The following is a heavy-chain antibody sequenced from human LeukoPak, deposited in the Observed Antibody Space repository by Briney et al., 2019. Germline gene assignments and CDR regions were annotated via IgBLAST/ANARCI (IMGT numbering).Heavy chain of an antibody. Sequence: GGSLRLSSAASGFTVSSNYMSWVRQAPGKGLEWVSVIYSGGSTYCADSVKGRFTISRDNSKNTLYLQMNSLRAEDTAVYYCARETGYYSHGMDVWGQGTTVTVSS. CDR1: GFTVSSNY. D-gene: IGHD3-9*01. CDR3: ARETGYYSHGMDV. J-gene: IGHJ6*02. CDR2: IYSGGST. V-gene: IGHV3-66*01.